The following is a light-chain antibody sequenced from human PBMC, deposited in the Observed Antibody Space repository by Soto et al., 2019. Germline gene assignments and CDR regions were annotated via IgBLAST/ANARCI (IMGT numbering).Light chain of an antibody. V-gene: IGKV1-5*01. J-gene: IGKJ1*01. CDR2: DAS. CDR3: QQYNSYWT. Sequence: DIHMTQSPSTLSASLGDRVTITFRASQSISSWLAWYQQKPGKAPKLLIYDASSLESGVPSRFSGSGSGTEFTLTISSLQPDDFATYYCQQYNSYWTFGQGTKV. CDR1: QSISSW.